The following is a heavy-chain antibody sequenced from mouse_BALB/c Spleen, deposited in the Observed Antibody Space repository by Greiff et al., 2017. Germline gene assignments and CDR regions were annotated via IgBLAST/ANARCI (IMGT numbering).Heavy chain of an antibody. J-gene: IGHJ3*01. Sequence: EVNVVESGGGLVKPGGSLKLSCAASGFTFSSYAMSWVRQTPEKRLEWVASISSGGSTYYPDSVKGRFTISRDNARNILYLQMSSLRSEDTAMYYCARGPYYYGSSYPWFAYWDQGTLVTVSA. V-gene: IGHV5-6-5*01. CDR2: ISSGGST. D-gene: IGHD1-1*01. CDR1: GFTFSSYA. CDR3: ARGPYYYGSSYPWFAY.